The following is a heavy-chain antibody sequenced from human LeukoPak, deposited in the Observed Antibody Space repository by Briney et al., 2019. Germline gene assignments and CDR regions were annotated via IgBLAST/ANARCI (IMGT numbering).Heavy chain of an antibody. V-gene: IGHV1-69*04. CDR1: GGTFSSYA. CDR3: ARCGGYDSTTHFDY. Sequence: ASVKVSCKASGGTFSSYAISWLRQAPGQGLEWMGRIIPIFGIANYAQKFQGRVTITADKSTSTAYMELSSLRSEDTAVYYCARCGGYDSTTHFDYWGQGTLVTVSS. J-gene: IGHJ4*02. CDR2: IIPIFGIA. D-gene: IGHD5-12*01.